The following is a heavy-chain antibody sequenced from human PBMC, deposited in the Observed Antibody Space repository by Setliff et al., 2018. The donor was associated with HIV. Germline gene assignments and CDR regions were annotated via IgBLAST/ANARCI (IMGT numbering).Heavy chain of an antibody. CDR3: ARVSLRVPPSIFDY. J-gene: IGHJ4*02. CDR1: GASFSGYY. CDR2: INHSGIT. Sequence: ASETLSLTCAVYGASFSGYYCAWIRQSPGTGLEWIGEINHSGITNYNPTLRSRVTISTDTSKNQFSLRLNSVTAADTAAYYCARVSLRVPPSIFDYWGQGALVTVSS. D-gene: IGHD2-2*01. V-gene: IGHV4-34*01.